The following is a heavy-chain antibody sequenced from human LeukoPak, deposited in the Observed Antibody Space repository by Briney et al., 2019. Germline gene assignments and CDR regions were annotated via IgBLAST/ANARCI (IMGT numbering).Heavy chain of an antibody. Sequence: GRSLRLSCVASGFTFSSYGMHWVRQAPGKGLEWVAVIWYDGSNKYYADSVKGRFTISRDNSKNTLYLQMNSLRAEDTAVYYCARDSDTAMVMSYFDYWGQGTLVTVSS. D-gene: IGHD5-18*01. J-gene: IGHJ4*02. CDR2: IWYDGSNK. CDR1: GFTFSSYG. V-gene: IGHV3-33*01. CDR3: ARDSDTAMVMSYFDY.